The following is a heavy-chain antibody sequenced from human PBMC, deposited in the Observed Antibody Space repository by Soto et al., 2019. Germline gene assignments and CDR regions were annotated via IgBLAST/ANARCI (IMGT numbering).Heavy chain of an antibody. V-gene: IGHV1-3*01. J-gene: IGHJ6*02. CDR3: GRGAGTSKIYAMGMDV. CDR1: AFNLRSYS. D-gene: IGHD2-2*01. CDR2: INGDSGKP. Sequence: QAQLVQSGPEVQKPGASMKVSCKASAFNLRSYSIHWVRQAPGQRLEWMGQINGDSGKPRYSHRFEGRATFKRDTDASTATLELHSLRPEDTAVYYCGRGAGTSKIYAMGMDVWGQGTAVSVSS.